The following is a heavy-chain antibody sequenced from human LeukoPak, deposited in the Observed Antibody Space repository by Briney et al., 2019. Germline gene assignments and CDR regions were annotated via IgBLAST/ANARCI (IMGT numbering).Heavy chain of an antibody. CDR3: ARDQAPTLLDY. V-gene: IGHV3-48*03. J-gene: IGHJ4*02. D-gene: IGHD2-21*01. Sequence: HSGGSLRLSCAASGFTFSSYEMNWVRQAPGKGLEWVSYISSSGSTIYYADSVKGRFTISRDNAKNSLYLQMNSLRAEDTAVYYCARDQAPTLLDYWGQGTLVTVSS. CDR1: GFTFSSYE. CDR2: ISSSGSTI.